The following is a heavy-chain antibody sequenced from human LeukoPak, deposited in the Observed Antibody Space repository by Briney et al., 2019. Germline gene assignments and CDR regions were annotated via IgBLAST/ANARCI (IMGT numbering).Heavy chain of an antibody. D-gene: IGHD6-19*01. CDR1: GFTFSIYT. Sequence: GGSLRLSCVASGFTFSIYTMSWVRQAPGKGLEWVSSITSSSSSMYSADSVKGRFTISRDNAKNSLYLQMNSLRAEDTAVYFCARDWQTRSGWSNYWGQGTLVTVSS. J-gene: IGHJ4*02. CDR3: ARDWQTRSGWSNY. V-gene: IGHV3-21*04. CDR2: ITSSSSSM.